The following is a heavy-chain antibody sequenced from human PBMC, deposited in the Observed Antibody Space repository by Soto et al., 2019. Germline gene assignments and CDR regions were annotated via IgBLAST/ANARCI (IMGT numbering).Heavy chain of an antibody. CDR3: EAEMTFGKLSVV. D-gene: IGHD3-16*02. J-gene: IGHJ6*02. CDR2: IFPKFGTT. Sequence: QVQLVQSGAEVKKPGSSVKVSCKASGDTDTNYVISWVRQAPGQGLEWMGGIFPKFGTTYSAQKLQDRLTITADESTSTVYMQLSSLGLDDTAVYYCEAEMTFGKLSVVWGRGTTVTVSS. CDR1: GDTDTNYV. V-gene: IGHV1-69*01.